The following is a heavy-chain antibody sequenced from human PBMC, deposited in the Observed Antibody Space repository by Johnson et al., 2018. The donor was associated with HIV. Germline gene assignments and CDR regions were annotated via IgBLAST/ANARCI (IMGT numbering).Heavy chain of an antibody. Sequence: VQLVESGGGVVQPGRSLRLSCAVSGFTFDDSAMHWVRQAPEKGLEWVSRISWNSGSIDYADSVKGRFTLSRDNAKNSLYLQMNSLRAEDTALYYCAKEAKQHDAFDIWGQGTMVTVSS. CDR3: AKEAKQHDAFDI. D-gene: IGHD6-13*01. V-gene: IGHV3-9*01. CDR1: GFTFDDSA. CDR2: ISWNSGSI. J-gene: IGHJ3*02.